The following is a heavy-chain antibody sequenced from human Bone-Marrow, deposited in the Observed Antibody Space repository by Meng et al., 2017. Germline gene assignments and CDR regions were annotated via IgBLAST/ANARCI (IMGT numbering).Heavy chain of an antibody. D-gene: IGHD3-22*01. CDR1: GFTFDDYG. CDR2: INWSGGST. V-gene: IGHV3-20*03. CDR3: AIEERGHYYDSSGYTGY. Sequence: GESLKISYAASGFTFDDYGMSWVRQAPGKGLEWVSGINWSGGSTGYADSVKGRFTISRDNAKNSLYLQMNSLRAEDTALYYCAIEERGHYYDSSGYTGYWGQGTLVTVSS. J-gene: IGHJ4*02.